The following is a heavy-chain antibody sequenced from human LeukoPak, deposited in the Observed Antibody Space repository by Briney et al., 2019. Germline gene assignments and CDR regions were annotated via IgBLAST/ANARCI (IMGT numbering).Heavy chain of an antibody. CDR1: GFNFSSYE. CDR3: ARDLSIAARGGI. V-gene: IGHV3-48*03. J-gene: IGHJ3*02. CDR2: ISSSGSTI. D-gene: IGHD6-6*01. Sequence: GGSLRLSCAASGFNFSSYEMNWVRQAPGKGLEWVSYISSSGSTIYYADSVKGRFTISRDNAKNSLYLQMNSLRAEDTAVYYCARDLSIAARGGIWGQGTMVTVSS.